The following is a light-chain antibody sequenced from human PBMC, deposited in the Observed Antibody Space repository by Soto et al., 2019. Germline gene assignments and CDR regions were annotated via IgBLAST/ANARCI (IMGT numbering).Light chain of an antibody. CDR1: SSNIGGNS. J-gene: IGLJ1*01. V-gene: IGLV1-51*01. CDR3: GSWDSSLSAYV. CDR2: DDN. Sequence: PGQRVTISCSGSSSNIGGNSVSWYQQLPGTAPKLLIYDDNKRPSGIPDRFSGSKSGTSATLGITGFQTGDEADYYCGSWDSSLSAYVFGTGTKVTVL.